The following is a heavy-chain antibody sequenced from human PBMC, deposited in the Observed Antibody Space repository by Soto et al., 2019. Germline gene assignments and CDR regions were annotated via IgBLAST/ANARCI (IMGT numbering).Heavy chain of an antibody. Sequence: ASVKVSCKASGYTFTSYYMHWVRQAPGQGLEWMGRINPSGGSTNYAQKFQGRVTMTRDTSTSTAYMELSSLSSEDTAVYYCGRVLAGNWNDDPSGGAFDIWGQGTKVTVS. J-gene: IGHJ3*02. V-gene: IGHV1-46*03. CDR1: GYTFTSYY. CDR2: INPSGGST. D-gene: IGHD1-1*01. CDR3: GRVLAGNWNDDPSGGAFDI.